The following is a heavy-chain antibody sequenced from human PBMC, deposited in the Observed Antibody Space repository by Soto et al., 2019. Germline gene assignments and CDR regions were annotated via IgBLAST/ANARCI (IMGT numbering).Heavy chain of an antibody. V-gene: IGHV4-4*02. CDR2: IYHGGKV. CDR1: GGAINTSDW. J-gene: IGHJ4*02. Sequence: QVQLQESGPGLVKPSETLSLTCAVSGGAINTSDWWNWVRQSPGTGLEWIGEIYHGGKVNYNPSLKSRVTIAMDTSKNQLSLTLFSVTAADTALYYCARVHKYGANWAFDYWGQGVLVTVSS. CDR3: ARVHKYGANWAFDY. D-gene: IGHD3-10*01.